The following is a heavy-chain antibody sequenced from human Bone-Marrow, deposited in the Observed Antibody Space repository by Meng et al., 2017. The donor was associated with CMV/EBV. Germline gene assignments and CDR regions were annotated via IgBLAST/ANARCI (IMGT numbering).Heavy chain of an antibody. CDR1: GFTFSSYA. V-gene: IGHV3-30-3*01. CDR3: ARPSDYGDYYPYMDV. CDR2: ISYDGSNK. J-gene: IGHJ6*01. D-gene: IGHD4-17*01. Sequence: GGSLRLSCAASGFTFSSYAMHWVRQAPGKGLEWVAVISYDGSNKYYADSVKGRFTISRDNSKNTLYLQMNSLRAEDTAVYYCARPSDYGDYYPYMDVWGQGPMVTGSS.